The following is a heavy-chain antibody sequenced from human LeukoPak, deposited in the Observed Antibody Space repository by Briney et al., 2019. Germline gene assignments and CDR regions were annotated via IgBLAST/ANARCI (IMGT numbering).Heavy chain of an antibody. CDR3: ARGITGTTLGLGDY. J-gene: IGHJ4*02. CDR1: GFTFSSYG. Sequence: PGGSLRLSCAASGFTFSSYGMHWVRQAPGKGLEWVAFIRYDGSNKYYADSVKGRFTISRDNSKNTLYLQMNSLRAEDTAVYYCARGITGTTLGLGDYWGQGTLVTVSS. D-gene: IGHD1-20*01. CDR2: IRYDGSNK. V-gene: IGHV3-30*02.